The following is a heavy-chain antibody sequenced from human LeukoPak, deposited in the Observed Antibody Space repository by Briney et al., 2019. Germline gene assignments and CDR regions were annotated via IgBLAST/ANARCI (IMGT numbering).Heavy chain of an antibody. CDR2: ISYDGSNK. Sequence: GGSLRLSCAASRFTFSNYGMHWVRQAPGKGLEWVAVISYDGSNKYYADSVKGRFTISRDNSKNTLYLQMNSLRAEDTAVYYCARKASSGWFDYWGQGTLVTVSS. CDR1: RFTFSNYG. V-gene: IGHV3-30*03. J-gene: IGHJ4*02. CDR3: ARKASSGWFDY. D-gene: IGHD3-22*01.